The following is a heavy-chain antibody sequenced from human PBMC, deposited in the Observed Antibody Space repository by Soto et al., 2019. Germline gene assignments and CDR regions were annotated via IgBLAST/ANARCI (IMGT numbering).Heavy chain of an antibody. CDR3: ANRRNILTGYPYFDY. J-gene: IGHJ4*02. CDR2: ISGSGGST. V-gene: IGHV3-23*01. CDR1: GFTFSSYA. Sequence: GGSLRLSCAASGFTFSSYAMSWVRQAPGKGLEWVSAISGSGGSTYYADSVKGRFTISRDNSKNTLYLQMNSLRAEDTAVYYCANRRNILTGYPYFDYWGQGTLVTVSS. D-gene: IGHD3-9*01.